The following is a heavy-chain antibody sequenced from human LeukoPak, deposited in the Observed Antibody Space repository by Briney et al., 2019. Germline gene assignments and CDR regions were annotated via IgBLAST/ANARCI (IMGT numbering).Heavy chain of an antibody. V-gene: IGHV3-30*18. J-gene: IGHJ6*02. CDR3: AKNAPPYYYYGMDV. Sequence: GGSLRLSCAASGFTFSSYGMHWVRQAPGKGLEWVAFISYDGSNKYYADSVKGRFTISRDNSKNTLYLQMNSLRAEDTAVYYCAKNAPPYYYYGMDVWGQGTTVTVSS. CDR2: ISYDGSNK. CDR1: GFTFSSYG.